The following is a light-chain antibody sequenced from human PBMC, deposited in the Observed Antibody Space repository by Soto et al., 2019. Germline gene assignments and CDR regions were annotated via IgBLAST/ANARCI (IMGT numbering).Light chain of an antibody. CDR3: QQDNSYGT. J-gene: IGKJ1*01. CDR2: KAS. Sequence: DIQMTQSPSTLSASVGDRVTITCRASQSISSWLAWYQQKPGKAPKLLIYKASSLESGVPSRFSGSGSGTEITLTISSLQPDDFATYYCQQDNSYGTFGQGTKVEIK. CDR1: QSISSW. V-gene: IGKV1-5*03.